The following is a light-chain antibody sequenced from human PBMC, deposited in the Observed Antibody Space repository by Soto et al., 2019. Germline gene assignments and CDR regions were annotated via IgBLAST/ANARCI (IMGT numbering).Light chain of an antibody. CDR1: SSDVGGYNF. J-gene: IGLJ1*01. CDR2: EVS. CDR3: CSYAGRTAV. Sequence: QSVLTQPPSASGSPGQSVTIYCTGTSSDVGGYNFVSWYQQHPGKAPKLIIYEVSKRPSGVPDRFSGSKSGNTASLTVSGLQAEDEADYYCCSYAGRTAVFGTGTQLTVL. V-gene: IGLV2-8*01.